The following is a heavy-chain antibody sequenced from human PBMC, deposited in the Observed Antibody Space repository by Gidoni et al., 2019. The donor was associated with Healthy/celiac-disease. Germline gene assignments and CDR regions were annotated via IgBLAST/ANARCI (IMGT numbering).Heavy chain of an antibody. Sequence: EVQLVESGGGLVKPGGSLRLSCAASGFTFSNAWMSWVRQAPGKGLEWVGRIKSKTDGGTTDYAAPVKGRFTISRDDSKNTLYLQMNSLKTEDTAVYYCTTGGYCSGGSCYWEAYYYGMDVWGQGTTVTVSS. CDR1: GFTFSNAW. V-gene: IGHV3-15*01. J-gene: IGHJ6*02. CDR2: IKSKTDGGTT. D-gene: IGHD2-15*01. CDR3: TTGGYCSGGSCYWEAYYYGMDV.